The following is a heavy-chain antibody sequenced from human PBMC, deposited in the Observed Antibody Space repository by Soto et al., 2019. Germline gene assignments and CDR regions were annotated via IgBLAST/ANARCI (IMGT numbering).Heavy chain of an antibody. CDR3: ARDRASSFIEASTIPLHY. J-gene: IGHJ4*02. CDR2: ISYDGSNK. CDR1: GFTFSSYG. Sequence: PGGSLRLSCAASGFTFSSYGMHWVRQAPGKGLEWVAVISYDGSNKYFGDSVKGRFTISRDNSKNTLYLQMNSLRAEDTAVYYCARDRASSFIEASTIPLHYSRPVTLVTV. D-gene: IGHD2-21*01. V-gene: IGHV3-30*03.